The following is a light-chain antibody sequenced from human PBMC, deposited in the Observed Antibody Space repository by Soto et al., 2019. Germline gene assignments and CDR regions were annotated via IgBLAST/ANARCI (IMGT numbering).Light chain of an antibody. Sequence: QSALTQPASVSGSPGQSITISCTGTSSDVGSYNLISWYQQHPGKAPKLIIYEVDKWPSGVSNRFSGSKSGNTASLTISGLQAEDEADYYCCSYAGRTTFVVFGGGTKLTVL. J-gene: IGLJ2*01. CDR3: CSYAGRTTFVV. V-gene: IGLV2-23*02. CDR2: EVD. CDR1: SSDVGSYNL.